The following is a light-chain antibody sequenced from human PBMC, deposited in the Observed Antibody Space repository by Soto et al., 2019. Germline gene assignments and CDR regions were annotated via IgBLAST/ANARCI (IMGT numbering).Light chain of an antibody. J-gene: IGKJ1*01. V-gene: IGKV1-39*01. CDR1: MEIRSY. CDR2: ATS. CDR3: QQAYSTQRT. Sequence: DIQMPQSPASLSASVGDRVSITCRASMEIRSYLNWYQQKPAKAPELLIYATSNLQSGAPPRFIGSGSGTDFTLTISSLQPEDFAAYYFQQAYSTQRTSGQGTKVEIK.